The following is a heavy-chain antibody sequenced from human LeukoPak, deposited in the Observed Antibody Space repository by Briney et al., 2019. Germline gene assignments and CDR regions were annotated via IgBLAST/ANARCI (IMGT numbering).Heavy chain of an antibody. CDR2: IYYSGST. J-gene: IGHJ5*02. V-gene: IGHV4-39*07. Sequence: PSETLSLTCTVSGGSISSSSYYWGWIRQPPGKGLEWIGSIYYSGSTSYNASLRSRVTMSVDTSKNQFSLKLSSVTAADTAVYYCASPGPGFDPWGQGTLVTVSS. CDR3: ASPGPGFDP. CDR1: GGSISSSSYY.